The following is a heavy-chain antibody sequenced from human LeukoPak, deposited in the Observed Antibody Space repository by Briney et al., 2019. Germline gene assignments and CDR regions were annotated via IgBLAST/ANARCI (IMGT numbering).Heavy chain of an antibody. Sequence: GSLRLSCAASGFTFSSYSMNWVRQAPGKGLEWIGSIYYSGSTYYNPSLKSRVTISVDTSKNQFSLKLSSVTAADTAVYYCARPFIPGGFGEITYSNWFDPWGQGTLVTVSS. D-gene: IGHD3-10*01. CDR3: ARPFIPGGFGEITYSNWFDP. CDR1: GFTFSSYSMN. V-gene: IGHV4-39*01. CDR2: IYYSGST. J-gene: IGHJ5*02.